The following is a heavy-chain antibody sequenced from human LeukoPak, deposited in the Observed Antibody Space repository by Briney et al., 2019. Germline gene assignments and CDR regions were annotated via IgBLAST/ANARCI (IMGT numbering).Heavy chain of an antibody. CDR2: ISPTSGTT. D-gene: IGHD1-26*01. V-gene: IGHV3-23*01. CDR3: TSQTHRGRARYSSDY. Sequence: GSLLLSCPTSGFTFISYSMTWVRQSPGKGLEWVSIISPTSGTTYYSDSLKGRFTVSRDNSKNTLYLQMKSLRAEDTAVYYCTSQTHRGRARYSSDYWGQGTLVTVSS. CDR1: GFTFISYS. J-gene: IGHJ4*02.